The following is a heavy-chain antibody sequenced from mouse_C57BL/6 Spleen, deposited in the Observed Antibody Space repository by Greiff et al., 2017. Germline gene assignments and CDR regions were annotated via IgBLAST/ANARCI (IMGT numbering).Heavy chain of an antibody. CDR1: GYTFTSYW. CDR2: IDPSDSET. Sequence: QVQLQQPGAELVRPGSSVKLSCKASGYTFTSYWMHWVKQRPIQGLEWIGNIDPSDSETHYNQKFKDKATLTVDKSSSTAYMQLSSLTSEASAVYYCARGDGYSFAYWGQGTLVTVSA. D-gene: IGHD2-3*01. J-gene: IGHJ3*01. V-gene: IGHV1-52*01. CDR3: ARGDGYSFAY.